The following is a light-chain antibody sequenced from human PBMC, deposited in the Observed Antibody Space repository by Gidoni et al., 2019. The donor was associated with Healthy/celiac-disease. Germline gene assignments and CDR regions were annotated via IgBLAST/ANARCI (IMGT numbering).Light chain of an antibody. CDR3: QQSYSTLWT. V-gene: IGKV1-39*01. Sequence: DSQMTQSLSTLSASVGERGTITCRASQSISSYLDWYQQKPGKAPKLLIYAASSLESGVPSRFSGSGSGTDFTLTISSLQPEDVATYYCQQSYSTLWTFGQGTKVEIK. CDR1: QSISSY. J-gene: IGKJ1*01. CDR2: AAS.